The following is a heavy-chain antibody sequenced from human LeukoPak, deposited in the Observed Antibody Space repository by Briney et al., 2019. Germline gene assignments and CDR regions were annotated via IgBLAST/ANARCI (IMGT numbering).Heavy chain of an antibody. D-gene: IGHD6-19*01. CDR3: ARGFAPAVAGTAWFDP. J-gene: IGHJ5*02. CDR1: GDSVSSNSAA. V-gene: IGHV6-1*01. CDR2: TYYRAKWYN. Sequence: QTLSLTCAISGDSVSSNSAASNWVRHSPSRCLEWLGRTYYRAKWYNKYAVSVKSRITIHPDPSKNQFPLQLNSVTPEDTAVYYCARGFAPAVAGTAWFDPWGQGTLVTVS.